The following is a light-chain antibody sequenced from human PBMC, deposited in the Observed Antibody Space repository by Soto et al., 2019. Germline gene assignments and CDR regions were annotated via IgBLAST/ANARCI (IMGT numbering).Light chain of an antibody. Sequence: EIVMTQSPATLSVSPGERATLSCRASQRVSSNLAWYQQKPGQAPRLLIYGASTRATGVPARFSGSGSGTEFTLTISDLQSEDFAVYDCQQYNHWPPVFTFGPGTKVDIK. V-gene: IGKV3-15*01. CDR3: QQYNHWPPVFT. J-gene: IGKJ3*01. CDR1: QRVSSN. CDR2: GAS.